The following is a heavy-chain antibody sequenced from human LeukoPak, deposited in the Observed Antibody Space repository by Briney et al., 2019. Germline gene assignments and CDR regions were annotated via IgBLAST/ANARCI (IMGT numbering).Heavy chain of an antibody. D-gene: IGHD6-13*01. CDR2: INPSGGST. Sequence: ASVKVSCKASGYTFTSYYMHWVRQAPGQGLEWMGIINPSGGSTSYAQKFQGRVTMTRDTSTSTVYMELSSLRSEDTAVYYCARDIIAAAGTIDAFDIWGQGTMVTVSS. CDR3: ARDIIAAAGTIDAFDI. V-gene: IGHV1-46*01. J-gene: IGHJ3*02. CDR1: GYTFTSYY.